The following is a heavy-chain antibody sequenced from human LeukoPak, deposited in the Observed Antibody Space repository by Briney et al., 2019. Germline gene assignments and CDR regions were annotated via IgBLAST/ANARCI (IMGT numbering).Heavy chain of an antibody. D-gene: IGHD3-22*01. V-gene: IGHV1-69*02. CDR3: ARGPRDVVIKELVDY. CDR1: GGTFNSYT. Sequence: SVEVSCKASGGTFNSYTFSWVRQAPGQGLQWMGRIIPILGVANYAQEFQGRVTITADRSTSTVYMELSSLRFEDTAVYYCARGPRDVVIKELVDYWGQGTLVTVSS. CDR2: IIPILGVA. J-gene: IGHJ4*02.